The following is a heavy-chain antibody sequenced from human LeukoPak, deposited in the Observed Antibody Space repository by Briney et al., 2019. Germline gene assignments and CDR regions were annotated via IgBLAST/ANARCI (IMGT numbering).Heavy chain of an antibody. D-gene: IGHD3-16*02. Sequence: ASVKVSCKASGYTFTSYYMHWVRQAPGKGLEWMGGFDPEDGETIYARKFQGRVTMTEDTSTDTAYMELSSLRSEDTAVYYCATFTFGGVIVAFDYWGQGTLVTVSS. CDR3: ATFTFGGVIVAFDY. CDR1: GYTFTSYY. J-gene: IGHJ4*02. CDR2: FDPEDGET. V-gene: IGHV1-24*01.